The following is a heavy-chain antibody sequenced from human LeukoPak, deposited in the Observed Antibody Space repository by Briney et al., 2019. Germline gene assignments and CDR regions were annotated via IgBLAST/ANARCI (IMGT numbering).Heavy chain of an antibody. V-gene: IGHV4-34*01. Sequence: SETLSLTCAVYGGSFSGYYWSWIRQPPGKGLEWMGEINHSGSTNYNPSLKSRVTISVDTSKNQFSLKLSSVTAADTAVYYCARGLPVTNPKDSSSWTQPKDDYWGQGTLVTVSS. J-gene: IGHJ4*02. CDR3: ARGLPVTNPKDSSSWTQPKDDY. CDR2: INHSGST. D-gene: IGHD6-13*01. CDR1: GGSFSGYY.